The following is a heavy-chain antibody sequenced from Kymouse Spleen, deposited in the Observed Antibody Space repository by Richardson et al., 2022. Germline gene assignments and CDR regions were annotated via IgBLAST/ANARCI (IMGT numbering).Heavy chain of an antibody. D-gene: IGHD3-9*01. V-gene: IGHV4-39*01. J-gene: IGHJ6*02. Sequence: QLQLQESGPGLVKPSETLSLTCTVSGGSISSSSYYWGWIRQPPGKGLEWIGSIYYSGSTYYNPSLKSRVTISVDTSKNQFSLKLSSVTAADTAVYYCARHLVLRYFDWRLWFGEFYYYYGMDVWGQGTTVTVSS. CDR1: GGSISSSSYY. CDR2: IYYSGST. CDR3: ARHLVLRYFDWRLWFGEFYYYYGMDV.